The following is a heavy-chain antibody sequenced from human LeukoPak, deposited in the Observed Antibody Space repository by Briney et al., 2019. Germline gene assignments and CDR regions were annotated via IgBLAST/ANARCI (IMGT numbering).Heavy chain of an antibody. CDR2: ISNSGGST. D-gene: IGHD6-19*01. Sequence: QTGGSLRLSCAASGFTFSSYAMSWVRQAPGKGLEWVSAISNSGGSTYYADSVKGRFTISRDNSKNTLYLQMNSLRAEDSALYYCARDLLSSVTIAVYHHWGQGTLVTVSS. V-gene: IGHV3-23*01. J-gene: IGHJ5*02. CDR3: ARDLLSSVTIAVYHH. CDR1: GFTFSSYA.